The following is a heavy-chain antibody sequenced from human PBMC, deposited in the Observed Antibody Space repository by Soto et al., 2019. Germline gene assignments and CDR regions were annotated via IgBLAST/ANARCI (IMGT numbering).Heavy chain of an antibody. CDR3: ARDLSGRADV. V-gene: IGHV3-74*01. J-gene: IGHJ6*02. CDR2: LNEDGSFT. Sequence: EVQLVESGGGLVRPGGSLRLSCVASEFTFSSYWMHWVRQTPGKGLVWVSRLNEDGSFTSYADSVKGRFTIFRDNAKNTLYLQMHSLRAEDTAVYYCARDLSGRADVWGQGTTVTVSS. D-gene: IGHD3-10*01. CDR1: EFTFSSYW.